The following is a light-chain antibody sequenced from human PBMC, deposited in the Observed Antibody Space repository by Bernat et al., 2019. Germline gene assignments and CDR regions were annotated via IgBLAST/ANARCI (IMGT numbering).Light chain of an antibody. Sequence: QSALTQPVSVSGSPGQSITISCTGTSGDVGHYNLVSWYQQHPAKAPKLIIYEVNKRPSEVSYRFSASKSGNTASLTISGLQAEDEADYYCCSYTTSHTLVFGGGTKLTVL. CDR3: CSYTTSHTLV. V-gene: IGLV2-23*02. CDR1: SGDVGHYNL. J-gene: IGLJ3*02. CDR2: EVN.